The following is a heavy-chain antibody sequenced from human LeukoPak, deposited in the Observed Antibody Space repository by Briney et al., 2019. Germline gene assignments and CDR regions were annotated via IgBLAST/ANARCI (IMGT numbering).Heavy chain of an antibody. V-gene: IGHV1-2*02. CDR1: GYTFTAYY. D-gene: IGHD2-15*01. J-gene: IGHJ4*02. Sequence: ASVKVSCKASGYTFTAYYIHWVRQAPGQGLEWMGWINPNSGGTNYAQNFQGRVTMTSDTSTYPTHMELSRLRSDDTAEYYCARSDVVVVTATTHFDYWGQGTLVTVSS. CDR2: INPNSGGT. CDR3: ARSDVVVVTATTHFDY.